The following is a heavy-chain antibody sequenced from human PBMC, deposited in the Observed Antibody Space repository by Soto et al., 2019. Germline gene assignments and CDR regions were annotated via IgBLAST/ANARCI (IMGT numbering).Heavy chain of an antibody. CDR2: IYYSGST. J-gene: IGHJ6*03. CDR1: GGSISSYY. V-gene: IGHV4-59*08. CDR3: ARLGYCSSTSCYKPDNYYYYYMDV. D-gene: IGHD2-2*01. Sequence: SETLSLTCTVSGGSISSYYWSWIRQPPGKGLEWIGYIYYSGSTNYNPSLKSRVTISVDTSKNQFSLKLSSVTAADTAVYYCARLGYCSSTSCYKPDNYYYYYMDVWGKGTTVTVSS.